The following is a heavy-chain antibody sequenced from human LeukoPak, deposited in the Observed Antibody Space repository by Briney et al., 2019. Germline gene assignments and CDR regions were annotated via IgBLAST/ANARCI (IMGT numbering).Heavy chain of an antibody. V-gene: IGHV3-23*01. CDR2: ITDSGRST. J-gene: IGHJ4*02. Sequence: PVRTLRLSCTASGFTFSIYGMSGVRQAPGEGLEWVSSITDSGRSTYYADSMKGRFTISRDNSKNTLYLQMNTLRAEDTAIYYCAKRDTRGWFYFDYWGQGTLVTVSS. CDR1: GFTFSIYG. CDR3: AKRDTRGWFYFDY. D-gene: IGHD6-19*01.